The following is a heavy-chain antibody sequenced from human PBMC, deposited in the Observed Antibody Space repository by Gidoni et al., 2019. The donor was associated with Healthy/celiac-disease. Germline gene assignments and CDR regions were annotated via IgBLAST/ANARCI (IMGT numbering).Heavy chain of an antibody. D-gene: IGHD3-22*01. J-gene: IGHJ4*02. CDR2: ISGSGGST. V-gene: IGHV3-23*01. Sequence: EVQLLESGGGLVQPGGSLRLSCAASGFTFSSYAMSWVRQAPGKGLEWVSAISGSGGSTYYADSVKGRFTISRDNSKNTLYLQMNSLRAEDTAVYYCAKGHEEPPRGVVITSWRYYFDYWGQGTLVTVSS. CDR3: AKGHEEPPRGVVITSWRYYFDY. CDR1: GFTFSSYA.